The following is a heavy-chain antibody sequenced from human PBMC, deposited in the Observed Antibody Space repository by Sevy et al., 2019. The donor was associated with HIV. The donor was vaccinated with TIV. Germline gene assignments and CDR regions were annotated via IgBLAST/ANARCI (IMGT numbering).Heavy chain of an antibody. D-gene: IGHD2-15*01. CDR1: GFTFSSYS. V-gene: IGHV3-7*03. CDR2: INEDGTTK. J-gene: IGHJ4*02. CDR3: ARAIGAATSY. Sequence: GGSLRLSCAASGFTFSSYSMNWVRQAPGKGLEWVANINEDGTTKYYLDSVKGRFTISRDNAKNSVFLQMNSLRVDDMAVYYCARAIGAATSYWGQGTLVTVSS.